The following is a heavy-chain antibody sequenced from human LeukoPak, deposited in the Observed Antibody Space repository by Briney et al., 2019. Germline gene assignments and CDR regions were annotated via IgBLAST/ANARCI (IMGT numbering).Heavy chain of an antibody. Sequence: PSETLSLTCSVSGGSINSSYWSWIRQPPGKGLEWIGYIYYTGTTYYNPSLKSRLTISVDTSKNQFSLNLRSMTAADTAVYYCARAAWRGSNSRDAFDIWGQGTVVTVSS. CDR3: ARAAWRGSNSRDAFDI. D-gene: IGHD4/OR15-4a*01. V-gene: IGHV4-59*06. CDR2: IYYTGTT. CDR1: GGSINSSY. J-gene: IGHJ3*02.